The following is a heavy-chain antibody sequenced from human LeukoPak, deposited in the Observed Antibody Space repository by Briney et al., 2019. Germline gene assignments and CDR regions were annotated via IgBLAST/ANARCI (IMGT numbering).Heavy chain of an antibody. V-gene: IGHV4-61*01. CDR2: IYYSGTT. D-gene: IGHD5-12*01. CDR1: GYSDSSGFH. Sequence: SETLSLTCTVSGYSDSSGFHWSWIRQAPGKRLECIGYIYYSGTTTYNPSLKSRVTISVETSKNQFSLRLASVTAADTAVYYCARVFSSGYGLFDNWGQGTLVTVSS. CDR3: ARVFSSGYGLFDN. J-gene: IGHJ4*02.